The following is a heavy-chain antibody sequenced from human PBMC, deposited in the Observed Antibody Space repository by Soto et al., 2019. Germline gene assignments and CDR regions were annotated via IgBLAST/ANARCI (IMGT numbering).Heavy chain of an antibody. Sequence: KSSETLSLTCTVSGGSISSYYWSWIRQPPGKGLEWIGYIYYSGSTNYNPSLKSRVTISVDTSKNQFSLKLSSVTAADTAVYYCARDPFTMVRGVSYGMDVWGQGTTVTFSS. J-gene: IGHJ6*02. D-gene: IGHD3-10*01. CDR2: IYYSGST. CDR3: ARDPFTMVRGVSYGMDV. CDR1: GGSISSYY. V-gene: IGHV4-59*01.